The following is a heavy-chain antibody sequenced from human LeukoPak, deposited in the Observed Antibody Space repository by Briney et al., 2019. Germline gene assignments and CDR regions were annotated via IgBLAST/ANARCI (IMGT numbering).Heavy chain of an antibody. CDR1: GFTSSNYW. J-gene: IGHJ4*02. CDR2: INQDGSQK. Sequence: GGSLRLSCAASGFTSSNYWMSWVRQAPGKGLEWVGNINQDGSQKYYVDSVKGRFTLSRDIAENSLFLQMNSLRVEDTAVYYCARGNNTFEMATLALDHWGQGALVTVSS. CDR3: ARGNNTFEMATLALDH. D-gene: IGHD5-24*01. V-gene: IGHV3-7*03.